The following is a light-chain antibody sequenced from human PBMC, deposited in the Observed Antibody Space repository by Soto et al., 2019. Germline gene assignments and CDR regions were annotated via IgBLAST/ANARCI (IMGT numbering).Light chain of an antibody. CDR1: QYVSSGY. Sequence: VLTQSPGTLSLSPGESATLSCRASQYVSSGYLAWYQQKPGQAPRLLIYGASSRATGIPDRFTGSGSGTDFTLTISRLEPEDFAVYYCQQYDGSPRTFGQGTKVDIK. V-gene: IGKV3-20*01. CDR2: GAS. J-gene: IGKJ1*01. CDR3: QQYDGSPRT.